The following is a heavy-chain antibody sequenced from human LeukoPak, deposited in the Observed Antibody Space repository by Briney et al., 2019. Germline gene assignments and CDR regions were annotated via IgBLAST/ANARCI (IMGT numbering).Heavy chain of an antibody. Sequence: ASVKVSCKASGYTFTGYYMHWVGQAPGHGLEWMGWIDPNSGGTNYAQKFQGSVTMTRDTSIGTAYMELSGLTSDDTAVYYCARGYYDRGSLYYIAYWGQGTLVTVSS. CDR1: GYTFTGYY. CDR3: ARGYYDRGSLYYIAY. D-gene: IGHD3-22*01. V-gene: IGHV1-2*02. J-gene: IGHJ4*02. CDR2: IDPNSGGT.